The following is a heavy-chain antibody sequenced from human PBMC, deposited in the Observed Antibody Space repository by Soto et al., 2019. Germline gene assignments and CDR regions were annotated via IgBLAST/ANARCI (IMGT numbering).Heavy chain of an antibody. Sequence: QVQLQESGPGLVKPSETLSLNCTVSGGSISSHYWSWIRQPPGKGLEWIGYISDSGSATYSPSLKSRLTISVDASKNLVSLNLRSVTAADTAVYYCARVWRRGWHFDLWGRGTLATVSS. V-gene: IGHV4-59*11. CDR3: ARVWRRGWHFDL. D-gene: IGHD1-1*01. CDR2: ISDSGSA. J-gene: IGHJ2*01. CDR1: GGSISSHY.